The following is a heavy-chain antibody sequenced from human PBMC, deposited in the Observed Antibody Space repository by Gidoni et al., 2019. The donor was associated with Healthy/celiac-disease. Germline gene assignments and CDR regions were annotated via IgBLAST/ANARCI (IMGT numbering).Heavy chain of an antibody. V-gene: IGHV3-64D*06. CDR1: GFTFSSYA. D-gene: IGHD4-17*01. CDR3: VNLYAD. Sequence: EVQLVESGGGLVQRGVSLRLSCSASGFTFSSYARHWVRQAPGKGLEYVSAISSNGGSTYYAYSVKGRFTISRDNSKNTLYLQMSSLRAGDTAVYSCVNLYADWGQGTLVPVSS. CDR2: ISSNGGST. J-gene: IGHJ4*02.